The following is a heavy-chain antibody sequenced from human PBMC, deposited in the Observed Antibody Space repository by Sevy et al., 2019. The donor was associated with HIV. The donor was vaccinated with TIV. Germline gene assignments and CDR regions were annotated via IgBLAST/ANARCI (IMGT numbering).Heavy chain of an antibody. CDR3: ARGRSLSGTNSLFGC. Sequence: ASVKASCKASGYTFIGYYMHWMRQAPGQGLEWMGWINPNSGDTDYAQKFQGRVTMTRDTSMSTAYMEMSSLRSDDTAVYYCARGRSLSGTNSLFGCWGQGTLVTVSS. CDR2: INPNSGDT. V-gene: IGHV1-2*02. CDR1: GYTFIGYY. J-gene: IGHJ4*02. D-gene: IGHD1-26*01.